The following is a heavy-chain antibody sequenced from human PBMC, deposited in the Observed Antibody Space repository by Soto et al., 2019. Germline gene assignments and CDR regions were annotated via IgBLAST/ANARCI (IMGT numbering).Heavy chain of an antibody. CDR2: ILPDFGTG. V-gene: IGHV1-69*01. D-gene: IGHD1-26*01. J-gene: IGHJ4*02. CDR3: ARERGGYNRGDFEF. CDR1: GGTFNSYA. Sequence: QVLLVQSGAEVRKPGSSVNVSCKASGGTFNSYAISWVRQAPGQGLEWMGGILPDFGTGNSAQKFRGRVSIIADASTTTVYMGLSGLTSEDTAVYYCARERGGYNRGDFEFWGQGTQVTVSS.